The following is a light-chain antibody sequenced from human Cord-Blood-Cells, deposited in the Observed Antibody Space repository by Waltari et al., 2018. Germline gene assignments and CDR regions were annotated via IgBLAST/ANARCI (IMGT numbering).Light chain of an antibody. J-gene: IGKJ3*01. CDR2: AAS. Sequence: DIQMTQSPSSLSASVGARVTITCRASQSISSYLNWYQQKPGKAPKLLIYAASSVQSGVPSRFSGSGSGTDFTLTISSLQPEDFATYYCQQSYSTPFTFGPGTKVDIK. V-gene: IGKV1-39*01. CDR1: QSISSY. CDR3: QQSYSTPFT.